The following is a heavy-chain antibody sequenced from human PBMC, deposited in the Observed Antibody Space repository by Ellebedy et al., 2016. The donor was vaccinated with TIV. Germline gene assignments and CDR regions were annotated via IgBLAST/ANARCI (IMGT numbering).Heavy chain of an antibody. CDR1: GSSISSGYF. J-gene: IGHJ4*02. Sequence: MPGGSLRLSCSVSGSSISSGYFWGWIRPPPGRGLEWIGSIYHSGYTYYSPSLKSRVTMSVDTSKNQLSLRLSSVTAADTAVYYCARDGEGRWDYWGPGTLVTVSS. CDR3: ARDGEGRWDY. CDR2: IYHSGYT. D-gene: IGHD4-23*01. V-gene: IGHV4-38-2*02.